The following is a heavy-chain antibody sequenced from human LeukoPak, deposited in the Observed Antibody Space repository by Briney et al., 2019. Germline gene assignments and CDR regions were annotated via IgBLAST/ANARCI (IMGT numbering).Heavy chain of an antibody. CDR1: GFTFSNTW. J-gene: IGHJ4*02. V-gene: IGHV3-74*01. Sequence: GGSLRLSCAGSGFTFSNTWMHWVCQAPGEGLVWVSRIDSDGSTINYADSVKGRFTISRDNARNTLYLQMNSLRVEDTALYFCATAGNYRFDYWGQGTLVTVSS. D-gene: IGHD1-7*01. CDR2: IDSDGSTI. CDR3: ATAGNYRFDY.